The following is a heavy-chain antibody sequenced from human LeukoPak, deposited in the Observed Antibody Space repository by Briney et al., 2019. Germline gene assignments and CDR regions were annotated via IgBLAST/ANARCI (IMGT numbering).Heavy chain of an antibody. CDR2: IYYSGST. D-gene: IGHD6-13*01. Sequence: PSETLSLTCTVSGGSISSYYWSWIRQPPGKGLEWIGYIYYSGSTNYNPSLKSRVTISVDTSKNQFSLKLSSVTAADTAVYYCAIGIAAAGPDFDYWGQGTLVTVSS. J-gene: IGHJ4*02. V-gene: IGHV4-59*01. CDR3: AIGIAAAGPDFDY. CDR1: GGSISSYY.